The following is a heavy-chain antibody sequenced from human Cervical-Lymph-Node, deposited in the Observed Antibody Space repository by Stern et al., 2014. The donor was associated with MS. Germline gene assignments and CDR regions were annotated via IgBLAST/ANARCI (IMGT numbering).Heavy chain of an antibody. CDR1: GFSLSTSGVG. J-gene: IGHJ4*02. CDR2: IYWNDDK. Sequence: QITLKESGPTLVKPTQTLTLTCTFSGFSLSTSGVGVGWIRQPPGKALEWLALIYWNDDKRYSPSLKSRLTITKDTSKNQVVLTMTNMDPVDTATYYCAHRRPYGDYVRYWGQGTLVTVSS. D-gene: IGHD4-17*01. CDR3: AHRRPYGDYVRY. V-gene: IGHV2-5*01.